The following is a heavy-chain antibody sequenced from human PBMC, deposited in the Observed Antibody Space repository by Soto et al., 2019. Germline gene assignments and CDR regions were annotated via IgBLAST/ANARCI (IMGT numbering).Heavy chain of an antibody. V-gene: IGHV3-21*01. CDR1: GFTFSSYS. Sequence: NPGGSLRLSCAASGFTFSSYSMNWVRQAPGKGLEWVSSISSSSSYIYYADSVKGRFTISRDNAKNSLYLQMNSLRAEDTAVYYCAMQDYYDSSGYYFRGFDPWGQGTLVTVSS. J-gene: IGHJ5*02. CDR2: ISSSSSYI. D-gene: IGHD3-22*01. CDR3: AMQDYYDSSGYYFRGFDP.